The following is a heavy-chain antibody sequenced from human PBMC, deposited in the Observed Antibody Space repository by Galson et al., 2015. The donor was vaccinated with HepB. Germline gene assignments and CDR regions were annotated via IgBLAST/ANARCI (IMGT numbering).Heavy chain of an antibody. J-gene: IGHJ4*02. V-gene: IGHV3-30-3*01. CDR1: GFTFSSYA. CDR2: ISYEGSSK. CDR3: ARVKGCSSTSCQGTYDY. D-gene: IGHD2-2*01. Sequence: SLRLSCAASGFTFSSYAMHWVRQTPGKGLEWVAVISYEGSSKYYADSVTGRFTISRDNSESTLYLQMNSLRAEDTAVYYCARVKGCSSTSCQGTYDYWGQGILVTVSS.